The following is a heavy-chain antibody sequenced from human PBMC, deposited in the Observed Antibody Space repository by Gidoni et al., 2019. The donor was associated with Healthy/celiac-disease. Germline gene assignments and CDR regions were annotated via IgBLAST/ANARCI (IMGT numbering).Heavy chain of an antibody. CDR3: AKSVSLYCSGGSCYSDY. D-gene: IGHD2-15*01. V-gene: IGHV3-23*01. J-gene: IGHJ4*02. CDR1: GFTFSSYA. CDR2: ISGSGGST. Sequence: EVQLLESGGGLVQPGGSLRLSCAASGFTFSSYAMSWVRQAPGKGLEWVSAISGSGGSTYYADSVKGRFTISRDNSKNTLYLQMNSLRAEDTAVYYCAKSVSLYCSGGSCYSDYWGQGTLVTVSS.